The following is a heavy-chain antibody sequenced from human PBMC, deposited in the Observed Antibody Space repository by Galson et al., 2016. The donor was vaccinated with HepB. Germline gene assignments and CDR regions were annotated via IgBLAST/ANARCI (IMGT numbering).Heavy chain of an antibody. V-gene: IGHV3-48*03. J-gene: IGHJ3*02. D-gene: IGHD6-6*01. CDR1: GFTFSSYE. CDR3: ASFQQFADSFDI. Sequence: SLRLSCAASGFTFSSYEMNWVRQAPGTGLEWVSYISGSGSAIYYADSVKGRFTISRDNAKDSLYLQMNSLSAEDTAVYYCASFQQFADSFDIWGQGAVVTVST. CDR2: ISGSGSAI.